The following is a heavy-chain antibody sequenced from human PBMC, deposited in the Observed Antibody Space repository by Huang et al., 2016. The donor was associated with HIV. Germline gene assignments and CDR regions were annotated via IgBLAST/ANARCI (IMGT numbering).Heavy chain of an antibody. CDR3: ARTKGEFDF. D-gene: IGHD3-16*01. CDR1: GYKFHIYE. Sequence: QIHLVQSGPEVKQPGASVKVSCKASGYKFHIYEITWVRQTPGQGLEWMGWISGDKVSTIFAQKCQDRLTMTTDVSTSTAYLELRSLRLDDTAVYYCARTKGEFDFWGQGALVTVSS. V-gene: IGHV1-18*04. CDR2: ISGDKVST. J-gene: IGHJ4*02.